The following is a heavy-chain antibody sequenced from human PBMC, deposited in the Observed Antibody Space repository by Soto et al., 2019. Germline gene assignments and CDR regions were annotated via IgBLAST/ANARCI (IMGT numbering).Heavy chain of an antibody. CDR1: GFTFSSYA. Sequence: GGSLRLSCAASGFTFSSYAMSWVRQAPGKGLEWVSAISGSGGSTYYADSVKGRFTISRYNSKNTLYLQMNSLRAEDTAVYYCAKALRVSGVVPAAIVRQNYFDYWGQGTLVTVSS. J-gene: IGHJ4*02. V-gene: IGHV3-23*01. CDR3: AKALRVSGVVPAAIVRQNYFDY. D-gene: IGHD2-2*01. CDR2: ISGSGGST.